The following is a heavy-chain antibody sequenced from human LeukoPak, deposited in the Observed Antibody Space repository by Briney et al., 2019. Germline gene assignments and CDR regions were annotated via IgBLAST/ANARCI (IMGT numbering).Heavy chain of an antibody. CDR3: TRDHCSYINCYEDYYYGMDV. CDR2: INPDTGAT. D-gene: IGHD2-2*01. V-gene: IGHV1-2*02. Sequence: ASVKVSCKASGYTFTGYYMHWVRQAPGQGLEWMGWINPDTGATDIAQEFQGRVTMTRDTSISAAYMELSRLRSDNTAVYYCTRDHCSYINCYEDYYYGMDVWGQGTTVTVSS. J-gene: IGHJ6*02. CDR1: GYTFTGYY.